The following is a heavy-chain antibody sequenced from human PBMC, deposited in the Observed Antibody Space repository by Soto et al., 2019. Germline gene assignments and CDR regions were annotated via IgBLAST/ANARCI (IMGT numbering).Heavy chain of an antibody. CDR3: SRVKDSSSYYYDY. D-gene: IGHD3-22*01. J-gene: IGHJ4*02. CDR1: GFTFSDHY. Sequence: EVQLVESGGGLVQPGGSLSLSCAASGFTFSDHYMDWDRQAPGKGLEWVGRTRNKANSYTTQYAASVTGIFTISSDDSKYSLALQMNSLKTQHTALYYGSRVKDSSSYYYDYWGQGTLVTVSS. CDR2: TRNKANSYTT. V-gene: IGHV3-72*01.